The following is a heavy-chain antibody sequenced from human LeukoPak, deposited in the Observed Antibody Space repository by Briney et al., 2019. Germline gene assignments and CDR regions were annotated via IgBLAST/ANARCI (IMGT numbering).Heavy chain of an antibody. CDR1: GGTISSYY. D-gene: IGHD3-22*01. V-gene: IGHV4-59*01. CDR3: AREGYDSSGYPVGYFQH. Sequence: SETLSLTCTVAGGTISSYYWSWIRQPPGKGLEWIGYIYYSGSTNYNPSLKSRVTISVDTSKNQVSLKLSSVTAADTAVYYCAREGYDSSGYPVGYFQHWGQGTLVTVSS. CDR2: IYYSGST. J-gene: IGHJ1*01.